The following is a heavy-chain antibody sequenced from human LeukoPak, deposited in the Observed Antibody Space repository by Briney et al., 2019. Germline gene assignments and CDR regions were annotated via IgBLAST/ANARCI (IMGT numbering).Heavy chain of an antibody. D-gene: IGHD2-15*01. CDR3: ASRGGGGYFYYYYDLVV. Sequence: GGSMRLSCAASGVTSNTTDMTWVRRAPGKGLEWVSAISGSGGTAYYADSVKGRFTISRDHSKNTLYLQVNSLRAGDTAVYYCASRGGGGYFYYYYDLVVWGQGTTVTVSS. CDR1: GVTSNTTD. J-gene: IGHJ6*02. CDR2: ISGSGGTA. V-gene: IGHV3-23*01.